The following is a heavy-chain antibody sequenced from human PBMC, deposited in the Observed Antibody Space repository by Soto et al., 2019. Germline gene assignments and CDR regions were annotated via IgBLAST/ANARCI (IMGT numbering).Heavy chain of an antibody. CDR3: AKCGSGTGLFQERFTDW. J-gene: IGHJ4*02. D-gene: IGHD6-19*01. CDR1: GFSLSSYA. Sequence: PGGSLRLSCAASGFSLSSYAMTWVRQAPGKGLEWVSALSGAGLRTYYADSVKGRFTISRDTSKTTLYLQMNNLGFEDTAIYYCAKCGSGTGLFQERFTDWWGQGTLVTVSS. CDR2: LSGAGLRT. V-gene: IGHV3-23*01.